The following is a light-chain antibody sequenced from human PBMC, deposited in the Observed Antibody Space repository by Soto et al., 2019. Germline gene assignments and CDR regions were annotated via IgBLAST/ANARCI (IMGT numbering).Light chain of an antibody. Sequence: EIVMTPSPGTLSVSPGERATLSCRASQSVSSNYLAWYQQKPGQAPGLLIYDTSTRASGVPVRFSGSGSGTDFTLAINRLEPDDFAVYYCQQRSDWPITFGQGTRLEI. V-gene: IGKV3D-20*02. CDR2: DTS. J-gene: IGKJ5*01. CDR1: QSVSSNY. CDR3: QQRSDWPIT.